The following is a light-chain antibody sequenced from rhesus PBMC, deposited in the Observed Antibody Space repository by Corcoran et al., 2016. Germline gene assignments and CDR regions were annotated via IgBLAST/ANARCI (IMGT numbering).Light chain of an antibody. CDR2: YAN. CDR1: QGISSY. CDR3: QQGYSTPLT. Sequence: DIQMSQSPSSLSASVGDRVTITCRASQGISSYLNWYQQKPGKAPKLLIYYANRLASGVPSMFSGSGSGTDYTLTISSRQPEDFATYYCQQGYSTPLTFGGGTKVEIK. V-gene: IGKV1-32*03. J-gene: IGKJ4*01.